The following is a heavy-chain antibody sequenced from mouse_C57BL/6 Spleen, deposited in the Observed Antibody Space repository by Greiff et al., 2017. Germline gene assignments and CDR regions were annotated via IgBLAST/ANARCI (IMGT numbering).Heavy chain of an antibody. D-gene: IGHD3-2*02. V-gene: IGHV1-26*01. CDR1: GYTFTDYY. J-gene: IGHJ2*01. CDR3: ARSGGDY. CDR2: INPNNGGT. Sequence: EVQLQQSGPELVKPGASVQISCKASGYTFTDYYMNWVKQSHGKSLEWIGDINPNNGGTSYNQKFKGKATLTVDKSSSTAYMELRSLTSEDSAVYYCARSGGDYWGQGTTLTVSS.